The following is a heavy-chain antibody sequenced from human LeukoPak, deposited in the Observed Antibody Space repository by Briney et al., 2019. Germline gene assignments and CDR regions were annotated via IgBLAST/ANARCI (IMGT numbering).Heavy chain of an antibody. V-gene: IGHV3-64*01. D-gene: IGHD5-12*01. CDR3: ARDFVGGYEYEPGFDAFDI. J-gene: IGHJ3*02. CDR2: ISKNGRST. Sequence: GGSLRLSCAASGFTLSSYSMHWVRQAPGKGLEFVSAISKNGRSTYYGNSVKGRFTISRDISKNTLYLQMGSLRAEDMAVYYCARDFVGGYEYEPGFDAFDIWGQGTMVTVSS. CDR1: GFTLSSYS.